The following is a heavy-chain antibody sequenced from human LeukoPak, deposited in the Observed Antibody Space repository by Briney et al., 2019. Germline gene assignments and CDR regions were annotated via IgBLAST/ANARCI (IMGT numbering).Heavy chain of an antibody. D-gene: IGHD3-10*01. CDR3: ARVVGSRYYYYMDV. CDR1: GGSFSGYY. V-gene: IGHV4-34*01. J-gene: IGHJ6*03. CDR2: INHSGST. Sequence: SETLSLTCAVYGGSFSGYYWSWIRQPPGKGLEWIGEINHSGSTNYNPSLKSRVTISVDTSKNQFSLKLSSVTAADTAVYYCARVVGSRYYYYMDVWGKGTTVTISS.